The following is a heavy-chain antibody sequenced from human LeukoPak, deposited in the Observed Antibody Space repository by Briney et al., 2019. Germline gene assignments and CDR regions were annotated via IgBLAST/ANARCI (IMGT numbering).Heavy chain of an antibody. J-gene: IGHJ4*02. CDR3: ARGRAFGYCSSTSCSYFDPGFDY. CDR1: GGSISSYY. D-gene: IGHD2-2*01. V-gene: IGHV4-34*01. Sequence: PSETLSLTCTVSGGSISSYYWSWIRQPPGKGLEWIGEINHSGSTNYNPSLKSRVTISVDTSKNQFSLKLSSVTAADTAVYYCARGRAFGYCSSTSCSYFDPGFDYWGQGTLVTVSS. CDR2: INHSGST.